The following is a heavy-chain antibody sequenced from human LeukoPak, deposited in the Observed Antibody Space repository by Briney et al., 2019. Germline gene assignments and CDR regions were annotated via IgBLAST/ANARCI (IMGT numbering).Heavy chain of an antibody. CDR1: GGSISSGSYY. Sequence: SDTLSLTCTVSGGSISSGSYYWSWIRQPAGKGLGWIGRIYTSGSTNYNPSLKSRVTISVDTSKNQFSLKLSSVTAADTAVYYCARRLYYYDSSGYSAFDIWGQGTMVTVSS. CDR2: IYTSGST. V-gene: IGHV4-61*02. CDR3: ARRLYYYDSSGYSAFDI. J-gene: IGHJ3*02. D-gene: IGHD3-22*01.